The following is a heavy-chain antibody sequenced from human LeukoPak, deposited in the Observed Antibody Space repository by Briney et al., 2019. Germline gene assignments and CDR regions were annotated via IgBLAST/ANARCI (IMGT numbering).Heavy chain of an antibody. J-gene: IGHJ3*02. CDR1: GFTFSSYS. Sequence: GGSLRLSCAASGFTFSSYSMNWVRQAPGKGLEWVSSIGSSSSYIYYADSLKGRFTISRDNAKNSLYLQVHSLRAEDTAVYYCAREDGLVGATSGFDIWGRGTVVTVSS. D-gene: IGHD1-26*01. V-gene: IGHV3-21*01. CDR3: AREDGLVGATSGFDI. CDR2: IGSSSSYI.